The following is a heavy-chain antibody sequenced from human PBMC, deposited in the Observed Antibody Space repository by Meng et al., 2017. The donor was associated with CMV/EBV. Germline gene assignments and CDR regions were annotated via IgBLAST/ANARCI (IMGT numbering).Heavy chain of an antibody. D-gene: IGHD3-3*01. CDR3: ARGLRFLGGLDP. CDR2: MNPNSGNT. V-gene: IGHV1-8*03. Sequence: ASVKVSCKASGYTFTSYDINWVRQATGQGLEWMGWMNPNSGNTGYAQKFQGRVTITRNTSISTAYMELSSLRSEDTAVYYCARGLRFLGGLDPWGQGTLVTVSS. CDR1: GYTFTSYD. J-gene: IGHJ5*02.